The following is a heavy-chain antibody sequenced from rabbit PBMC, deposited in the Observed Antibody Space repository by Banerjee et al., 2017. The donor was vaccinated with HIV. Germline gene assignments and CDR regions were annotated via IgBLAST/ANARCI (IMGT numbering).Heavy chain of an antibody. J-gene: IGHJ4*01. CDR2: IYTGSSGST. Sequence: QEQLVESGGGLVTLGGSLKVSCKASGIDFSSYGISWVRRAPGKGLEWIACIYTGSSGSTYYASWAKGRFTISKTSSTTVTLQMTSLTAADTATYFCARVAVVTGMNLYNLWGPGTLVTVS. CDR3: ARVAVVTGMNLYNL. V-gene: IGHV1S45*01. D-gene: IGHD4-2*01. CDR1: GIDFSSYG.